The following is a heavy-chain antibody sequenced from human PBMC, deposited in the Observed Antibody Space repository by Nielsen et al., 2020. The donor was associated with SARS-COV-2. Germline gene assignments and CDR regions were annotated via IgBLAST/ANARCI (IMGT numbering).Heavy chain of an antibody. V-gene: IGHV3-21*04. J-gene: IGHJ4*02. CDR2: ISSSSSYI. D-gene: IGHD3-9*01. CDR3: ASMPAGILTEPNFDY. Sequence: GESLKISCAASGFTFSSYSMNWVRQAPGKGLEWVSSISSSSSYIYYADSVKGRFTISRDNAKNSLYLQMNSLRAEDTAVYYCASMPAGILTEPNFDYWGQGTLVTVSS. CDR1: GFTFSSYS.